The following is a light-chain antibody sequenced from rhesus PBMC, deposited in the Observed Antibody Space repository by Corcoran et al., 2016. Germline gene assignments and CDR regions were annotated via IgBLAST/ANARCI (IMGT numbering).Light chain of an antibody. Sequence: DIQMSQSPSSLSASVGDRVTITCRASQGISRYVNWYQQKPGKAPKLLIYNANILARGVPSRFSGRGSGTDFTLTLSSLPPDDFTTFYCQQGNTNPLTFGGGTKVEIK. CDR3: QQGNTNPLT. J-gene: IGKJ4*01. CDR1: QGISRY. V-gene: IGKV1-32*02. CDR2: NAN.